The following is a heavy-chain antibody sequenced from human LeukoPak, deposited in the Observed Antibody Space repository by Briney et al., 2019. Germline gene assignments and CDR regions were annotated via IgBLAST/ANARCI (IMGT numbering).Heavy chain of an antibody. CDR1: GGSISSYY. V-gene: IGHV4-59*08. J-gene: IGHJ4*02. CDR3: ARTDYYDSSGYFDY. CDR2: IYYSGST. Sequence: SETLSLTCTVSGGSISSYYWSWIRQPPGKGLEWIGYIYYSGSTNYNPSLKSRVTISVDTSKNQFSLKLSSVTAADTAVYYCARTDYYDSSGYFDYWGQGTLVTVSS. D-gene: IGHD3-22*01.